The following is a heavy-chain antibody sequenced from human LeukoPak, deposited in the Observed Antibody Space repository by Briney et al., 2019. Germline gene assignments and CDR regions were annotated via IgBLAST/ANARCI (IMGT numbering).Heavy chain of an antibody. J-gene: IGHJ4*02. D-gene: IGHD3-16*02. V-gene: IGHV3-23*01. Sequence: GGSLRLSCAASGFTFSSNFMSWVRQAPGKGLEWVSGISGGGGITYYAASVKGRFTISRDNSKNTLYLQMNSLRAEDTAVYYCAKSTTSGDYVWGSYRSLDYWGQGTLVTVSS. CDR2: ISGGGGIT. CDR3: AKSTTSGDYVWGSYRSLDY. CDR1: GFTFSSNF.